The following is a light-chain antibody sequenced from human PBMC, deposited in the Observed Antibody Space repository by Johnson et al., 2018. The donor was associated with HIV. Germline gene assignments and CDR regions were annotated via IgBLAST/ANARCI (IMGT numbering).Light chain of an antibody. Sequence: QSVLTQPPSVSAAPGQKVTISCSGSYYNIGNNYVSWYQHLPGTAPKVLIFDNNKRPSGIPDRFSGSKSGTSATLGITGLQTGDEADYYCGTWDSSLNAGVFGTGTKVTVL. V-gene: IGLV1-51*01. CDR1: YYNIGNNY. CDR3: GTWDSSLNAGV. J-gene: IGLJ1*01. CDR2: DNN.